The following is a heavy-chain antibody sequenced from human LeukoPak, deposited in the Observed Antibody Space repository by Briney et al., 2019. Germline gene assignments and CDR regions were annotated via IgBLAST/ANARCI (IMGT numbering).Heavy chain of an antibody. Sequence: ASVKVSCKASGYTFTSYGISWVRQAPGQGLEWMGWISAYNGNTNYEQKLQGRVTMTTDTSTSTAYMELRSLRSDDTAVYYCARSKDIRMGSKRGIEMDYWGQGTLVTVSS. D-gene: IGHD5-24*01. CDR1: GYTFTSYG. J-gene: IGHJ4*02. V-gene: IGHV1-18*01. CDR3: ARSKDIRMGSKRGIEMDY. CDR2: ISAYNGNT.